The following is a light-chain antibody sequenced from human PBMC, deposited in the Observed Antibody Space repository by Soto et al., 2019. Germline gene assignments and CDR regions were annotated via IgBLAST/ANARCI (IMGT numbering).Light chain of an antibody. Sequence: DIEMTQSPSSLSASVGDRVTITCRASQSISSYLNWYQQKPGKAPKLLIYAAVTLQSGVPSRFSGSGSPTDFTLTISSLQPEDFGTYYCQQTYTTSCSFGQGTKLE. CDR3: QQTYTTSCS. CDR1: QSISSY. J-gene: IGKJ2*01. V-gene: IGKV1-39*01. CDR2: AAV.